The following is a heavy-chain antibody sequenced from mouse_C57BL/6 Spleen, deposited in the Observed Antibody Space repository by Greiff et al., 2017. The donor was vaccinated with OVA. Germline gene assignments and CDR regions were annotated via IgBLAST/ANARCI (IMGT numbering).Heavy chain of an antibody. CDR3: ARDQRTAQAFAY. J-gene: IGHJ3*01. CDR2: ISDGGSYT. Sequence: EVKLMESGGGLVKPGGSLKLSCAASGFTFSSYAMSWVRQTPEKRLEWVATISDGGSYTYYPDNVKGRFTISRDNAKNNLYLQMSHLKSEDTAMYYCARDQRTAQAFAYWGQGTLVTVSA. D-gene: IGHD3-2*02. V-gene: IGHV5-4*01. CDR1: GFTFSSYA.